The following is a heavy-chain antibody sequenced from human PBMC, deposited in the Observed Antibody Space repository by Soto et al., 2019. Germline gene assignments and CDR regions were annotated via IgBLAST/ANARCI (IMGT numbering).Heavy chain of an antibody. J-gene: IGHJ6*03. CDR1: GFTFNNYW. V-gene: IGHV3-74*01. CDR3: ARGARGLYYMVV. CDR2: INGDGSNT. Sequence: EVQLVESGGGLVQPGGSLRLSCAASGFTFNNYWLHWVRQAPGKGLVWVSRINGDGSNTNYADSVTGRFTISRDNAKNTRYLQMNTLRAEDTAVYYCARGARGLYYMVVWGKGTTVTVSS.